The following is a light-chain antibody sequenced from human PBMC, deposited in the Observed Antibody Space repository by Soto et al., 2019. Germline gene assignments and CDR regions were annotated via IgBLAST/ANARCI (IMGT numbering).Light chain of an antibody. CDR2: GAS. Sequence: DIVLTQSPGTLSLSPGERATLSCRASQSVSSSHLAWYQQKPGQAPRLVIYGASSRATGIPDRFSGSGSGAYFPLTISRVQPEDFAVYYCQQYGRSLTFGGGTKVEIK. CDR1: QSVSSSH. J-gene: IGKJ4*02. V-gene: IGKV3-20*01. CDR3: QQYGRSLT.